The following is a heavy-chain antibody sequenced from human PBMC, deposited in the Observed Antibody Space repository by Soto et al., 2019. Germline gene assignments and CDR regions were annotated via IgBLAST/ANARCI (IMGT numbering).Heavy chain of an antibody. CDR3: SRWRIQLWRYYYYGMDV. Sequence: PSETLSLTCAVYGGSFSGYYWSWIRQPPGKGLEWIGEINHSGSTNYNPSLKSRVTISVDTSKNQFPLKLSSVTAADTAVYYCSRWRIQLWRYYYYGMDVWGQGTTVTVSS. J-gene: IGHJ6*02. V-gene: IGHV4-34*01. CDR1: GGSFSGYY. D-gene: IGHD5-18*01. CDR2: INHSGST.